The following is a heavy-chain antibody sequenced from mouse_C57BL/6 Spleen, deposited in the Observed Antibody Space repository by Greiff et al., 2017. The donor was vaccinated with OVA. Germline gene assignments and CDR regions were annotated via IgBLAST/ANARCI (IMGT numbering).Heavy chain of an antibody. CDR3: ARHEVSGYYFDY. Sequence: EVQLQQSGGDFVKPGGSLKLSCAASGFTFSSYGMSWVRQTPDKRLAWVATISSCGSYTYYPDSVKGRFTISRDNAKNTLYLQMSSLKSEDTSMYYCARHEVSGYYFDYWGKGTTLTVSS. J-gene: IGHJ2*01. CDR1: GFTFSSYG. CDR2: ISSCGSYT. D-gene: IGHD3-2*02. V-gene: IGHV5-6*01.